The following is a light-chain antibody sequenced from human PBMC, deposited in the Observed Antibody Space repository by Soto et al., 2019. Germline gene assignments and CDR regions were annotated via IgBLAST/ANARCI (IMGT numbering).Light chain of an antibody. CDR2: TAS. CDR3: QQSYSSPYT. V-gene: IGKV1-39*01. Sequence: IQMTRSPSSLSASVGDRVTITWRASQTISSFLNWYQQKPGNAPKLLIYTASSLQSGVASRFSGSGSGTDFTLSITSLQPEDFATYYCQQSYSSPYTFGQGTKVDIK. CDR1: QTISSF. J-gene: IGKJ2*01.